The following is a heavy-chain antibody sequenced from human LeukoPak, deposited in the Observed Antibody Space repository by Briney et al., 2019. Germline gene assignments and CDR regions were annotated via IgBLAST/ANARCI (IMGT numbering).Heavy chain of an antibody. D-gene: IGHD3-10*01. CDR1: GFSFSTYA. V-gene: IGHV3-64D*09. CDR3: VKGGGSGSYYNHYGMDV. J-gene: IGHJ6*02. Sequence: QPGGSLRLSCSASGFSFSTYAMHWVRQAPGKGLEYVSGITSNGYSTYYADSLKGRFTISRDNSKNTLYLQMSSLRAEDTAVYYCVKGGGSGSYYNHYGMDVWGQGTTVTVSS. CDR2: ITSNGYST.